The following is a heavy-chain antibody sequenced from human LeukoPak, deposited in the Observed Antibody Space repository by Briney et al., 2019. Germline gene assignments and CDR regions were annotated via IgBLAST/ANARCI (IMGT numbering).Heavy chain of an antibody. CDR1: GFTFSDYS. J-gene: IGHJ4*02. V-gene: IGHV3-23*01. CDR2: ISGSGGST. CDR3: AKESYGDYEFYY. D-gene: IGHD4-17*01. Sequence: GGSLRLSCAASGFTFSDYSMNWVRQAPGKGLEWVSAISGSGGSTYYADSVKGRFTISRDNSKNTLYLQMNSLRAEDTAVYYCAKESYGDYEFYYWGQGTLVTVSS.